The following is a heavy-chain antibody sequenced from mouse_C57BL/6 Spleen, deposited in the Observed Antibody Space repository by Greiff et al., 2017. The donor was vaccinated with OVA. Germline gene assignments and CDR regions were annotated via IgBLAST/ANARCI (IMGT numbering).Heavy chain of an antibody. J-gene: IGHJ1*03. CDR3: ARRDLVGYFDV. D-gene: IGHD1-3*01. V-gene: IGHV5-17*01. CDR2: ISSGSSTI. CDR1: GFTFSDYG. Sequence: EVMLVESGGGLVKPGGSLKLSCAASGFTFSDYGMHWVRQAPEKGLEWVAYISSGSSTIYYADTVKGRFTISRDNAKNTLFLQMTSLRSEVTAMYYCARRDLVGYFDVWGTGTTVTVSS.